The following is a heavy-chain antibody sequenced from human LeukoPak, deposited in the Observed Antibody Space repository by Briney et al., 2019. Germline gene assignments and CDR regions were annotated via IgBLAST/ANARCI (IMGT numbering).Heavy chain of an antibody. V-gene: IGHV1-18*01. D-gene: IGHD2-2*01. Sequence: ASVKASCKASGYTFTSYGISWVRQAPGQGLEWMGWISAYNGNTNYAQKLQGRVTMTTDTSTSTAYMELRSLRSDDTAVYYCARSDIVVVPAAMPTHYYYYYGMDVWGQGTTVTVSS. CDR3: ARSDIVVVPAAMPTHYYYYYGMDV. J-gene: IGHJ6*02. CDR2: ISAYNGNT. CDR1: GYTFTSYG.